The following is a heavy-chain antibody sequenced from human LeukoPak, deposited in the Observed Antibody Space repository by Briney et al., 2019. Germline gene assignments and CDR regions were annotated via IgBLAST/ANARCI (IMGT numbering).Heavy chain of an antibody. J-gene: IGHJ5*02. CDR1: GGSFSSYY. CDR2: IYYSGST. D-gene: IGHD6-19*01. V-gene: IGHV4-59*01. CDR3: ARGPSSGSSGWYLYWFDP. Sequence: PSETLSLTCAVYGGSFSSYYWSWLRQPPGKGLEWIGYIYYSGSTNYNPSLKSRVTISVDTSKNQFSLKLSSVTAADTAVYYCARGPSSGSSGWYLYWFDPWGQGTLVTVSS.